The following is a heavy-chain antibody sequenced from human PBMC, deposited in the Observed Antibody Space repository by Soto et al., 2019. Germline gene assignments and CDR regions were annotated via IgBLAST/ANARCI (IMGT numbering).Heavy chain of an antibody. CDR2: IYYSGST. CDR3: ARVTGSSSWQRKYYYYYGMDV. CDR1: GGSISSGGYY. Sequence: KASETLSLTCTVSGGSISSGGYYWSWIRQHPGKGLGWIGYIYYSGSTYYNPSLKSRVTISVDTSKNQSSLKLSSVTAADTAVYYCARVTGSSSWQRKYYYYYGMDVWGQGTTVTVSS. J-gene: IGHJ6*02. D-gene: IGHD6-13*01. V-gene: IGHV4-31*03.